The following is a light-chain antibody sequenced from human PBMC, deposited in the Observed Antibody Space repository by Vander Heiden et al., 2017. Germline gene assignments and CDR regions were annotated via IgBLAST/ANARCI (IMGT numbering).Light chain of an antibody. J-gene: IGKJ4*01. CDR2: AAS. CDR3: QQDGSSPLT. V-gene: IGKV3-20*01. Sequence: EIVLTQSPGTLSLSPGERATLSCRASQNVISNYLAWFQQQPGQAPRLLIYAASSRATDIPDRFSGSRSGTDFTLTISRLEPDDFAVYYCQQDGSSPLTFGGGTTVEIK. CDR1: QNVISNY.